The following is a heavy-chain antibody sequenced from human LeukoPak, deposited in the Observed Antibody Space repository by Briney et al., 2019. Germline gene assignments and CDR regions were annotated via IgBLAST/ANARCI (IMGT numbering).Heavy chain of an antibody. CDR1: GGSISSYY. V-gene: IGHV4-59*01. Sequence: PSETLSLTCTVSGGSISSYYWSWIGQPPGKGLEWIGYIYYSGSTNYNPSLKSRVTISVDTSKNQFSLKLSSVTAADTAVYYCARAGNRHYYCYMDVWGKGTTVTISS. CDR2: IYYSGST. D-gene: IGHD1-14*01. CDR3: ARAGNRHYYCYMDV. J-gene: IGHJ6*03.